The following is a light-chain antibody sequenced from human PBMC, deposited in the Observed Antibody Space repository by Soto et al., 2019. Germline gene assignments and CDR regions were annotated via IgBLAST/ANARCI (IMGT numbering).Light chain of an antibody. V-gene: IGKV3-20*01. Sequence: EMVWTQSQGTLSLSPGERATLSCRASQRVSSSYFASYQQKPGQAPRLLVSGTSSRATGIPDRFSGSGSGTDFTLTISRLEPEDFSVYYCQQYGSSTSFTFGPGTKVHIK. CDR3: QQYGSSTSFT. CDR1: QRVSSSY. J-gene: IGKJ3*01. CDR2: GTS.